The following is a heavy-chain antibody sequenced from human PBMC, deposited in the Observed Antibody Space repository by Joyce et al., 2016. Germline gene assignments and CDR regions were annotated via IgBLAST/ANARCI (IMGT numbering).Heavy chain of an antibody. CDR3: GIGWYGWFNP. CDR1: GGSINRNSYY. Sequence: QLQLQESGPGLVKPSETLSLTCTVSGGSINRNSYYWGWIRQPPGGGLEWIGSIYYGENYHYNPSLKSRVTISVDTSKDQFSLKLSSVTAADTAVYYCGIGWYGWFNPWGQGILVTVSS. D-gene: IGHD6-19*01. V-gene: IGHV4-39*01. J-gene: IGHJ5*02. CDR2: IYYGENY.